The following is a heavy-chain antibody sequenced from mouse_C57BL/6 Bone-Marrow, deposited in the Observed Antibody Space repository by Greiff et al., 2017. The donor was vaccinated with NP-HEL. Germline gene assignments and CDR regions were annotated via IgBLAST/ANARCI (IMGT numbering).Heavy chain of an antibody. CDR3: ARLGLAWFAY. D-gene: IGHD6-1*01. V-gene: IGHV5-6*02. Sequence: DVKLVESGGDLVKPGGSLKLSCAASGFTFSSYGMSWVRQTPDKRLEWVATISSGGSYTYYPDSVKGRFTISRANAKNTLYLQMSSLKSEDTAMYYCARLGLAWFAYWGQGNLVTVSA. CDR2: ISSGGSYT. CDR1: GFTFSSYG. J-gene: IGHJ3*01.